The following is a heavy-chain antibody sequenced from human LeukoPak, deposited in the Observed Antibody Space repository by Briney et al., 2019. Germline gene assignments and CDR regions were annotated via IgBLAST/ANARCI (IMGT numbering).Heavy chain of an antibody. CDR3: ARGSGLAYCSSTCYWFDP. J-gene: IGHJ5*02. V-gene: IGHV4-31*03. CDR1: GGSISSGGYY. CDR2: IYYSGST. Sequence: SETLSLTCTVSGGSISSGGYYWSWIRQPPGKGLEWIGYIYYSGSTYYNPSLKSRVTISVDTSKNQFSLKLSSVTAADTAVYYCARGSGLAYCSSTCYWFDPWGQGTLVTVSS. D-gene: IGHD2-2*01.